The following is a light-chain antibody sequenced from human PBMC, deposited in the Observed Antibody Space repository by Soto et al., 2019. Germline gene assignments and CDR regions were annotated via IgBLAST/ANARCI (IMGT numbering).Light chain of an antibody. CDR3: QSYDSSLSGYV. CDR1: TSNIGAGYD. Sequence: QSVLTQPPSVSEAPGQRVTISCTGSTSNIGAGYDVHWYQQLPGTAPKLLIYGNSNRPSGVPDRFSGSKSGTSASLAITGLQAEDEADYFCQSYDSSLSGYVFGTGTKGTVL. J-gene: IGLJ1*01. V-gene: IGLV1-40*01. CDR2: GNS.